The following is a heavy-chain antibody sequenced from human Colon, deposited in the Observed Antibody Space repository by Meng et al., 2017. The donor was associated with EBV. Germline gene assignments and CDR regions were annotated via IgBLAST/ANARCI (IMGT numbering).Heavy chain of an antibody. Sequence: QRVESGGSLVPPGAPLSISCAASGFAFNTYAMSWVRPAPGKGLEWVSVIKSDYGSFYTDSVKGRFTISRDNLKNTLYLEMNSLRAEDTATYYCAKDVTGAAGGDYWGQGTLVTVSS. J-gene: IGHJ4*02. CDR3: AKDVTGAAGGDY. CDR2: IKSDYGS. V-gene: IGHV3-23*04. CDR1: GFAFNTYA. D-gene: IGHD1-26*01.